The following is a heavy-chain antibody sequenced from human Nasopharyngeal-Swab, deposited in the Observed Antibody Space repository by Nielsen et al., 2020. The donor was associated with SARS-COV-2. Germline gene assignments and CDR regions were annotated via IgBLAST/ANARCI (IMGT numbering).Heavy chain of an antibody. V-gene: IGHV3-9*01. CDR1: GFTFDDYA. J-gene: IGHJ4*02. CDR3: ASSINYDSSGYYDY. CDR2: ISWNSGSI. Sequence: SLKISWAASGFTFDDYAMHWVRQAPGKGLEWVSGISWNSGSIGYADSVKGRFTISRDNAKNSLYLQMNSLRAEDTALYYCASSINYDSSGYYDYWGQGTLVTVSS. D-gene: IGHD3-22*01.